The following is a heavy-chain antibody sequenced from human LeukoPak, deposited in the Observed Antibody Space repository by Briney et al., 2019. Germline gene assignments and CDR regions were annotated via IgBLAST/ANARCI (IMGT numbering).Heavy chain of an antibody. CDR3: ARHRIAVAGYLSDY. J-gene: IGHJ4*02. Sequence: ASVKVSCKASGYTFTSYYMHWVRQAPGQGLEWMGIINPSGGSTSYAQKFQGRVTMTTDTSTSTAYMELRSLRSDDTAVYYCARHRIAVAGYLSDYWGQGTLVTVSS. CDR1: GYTFTSYY. V-gene: IGHV1-46*01. D-gene: IGHD6-19*01. CDR2: INPSGGST.